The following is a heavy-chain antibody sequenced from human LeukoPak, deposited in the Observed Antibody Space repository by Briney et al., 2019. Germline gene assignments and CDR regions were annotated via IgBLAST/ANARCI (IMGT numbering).Heavy chain of an antibody. CDR3: ARLNYYSYSLDV. CDR1: GDSIKTYY. CDR2: VYHRGTT. J-gene: IGHJ6*02. V-gene: IGHV4-59*08. Sequence: PSETLSLTCIVSGDSIKTYYWSWIRQPPGKGLEWIGYVYHRGTTNYNPSLKSRVTISADTSRNQFSLKVTSVTAADTAVYYCARLNYYSYSLDVWGQGTTVTVSS.